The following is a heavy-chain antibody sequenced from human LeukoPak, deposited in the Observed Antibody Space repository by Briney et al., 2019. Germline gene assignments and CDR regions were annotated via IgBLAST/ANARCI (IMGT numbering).Heavy chain of an antibody. CDR3: ARGSGWYFL. Sequence: SQTLSLTCTVSGGSISSYYWSWIRPPPGKGLEWIGYIYYSGSTNYNPSLKSRVTISVAMSKNQFSLKLSSVTAADAAVYYCARGSGWYFLWGQGTLVTVSS. CDR2: IYYSGST. D-gene: IGHD6-19*01. CDR1: GGSISSYY. J-gene: IGHJ4*02. V-gene: IGHV4-59*08.